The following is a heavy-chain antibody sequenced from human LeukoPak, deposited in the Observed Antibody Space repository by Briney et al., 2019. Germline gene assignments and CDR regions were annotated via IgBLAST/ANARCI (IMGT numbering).Heavy chain of an antibody. Sequence: GGSLRLSCAASELTVRGKYMTWVRQAPGKGLEWVSLIYSGGNTYYADSVKGRFTISRDNSKNTLYLQMNSLKAEDTAVYYCASRGSGDYPYFDYWGQGTLVTVPS. CDR2: IYSGGNT. CDR1: ELTVRGKY. J-gene: IGHJ4*02. D-gene: IGHD4-17*01. V-gene: IGHV3-53*01. CDR3: ASRGSGDYPYFDY.